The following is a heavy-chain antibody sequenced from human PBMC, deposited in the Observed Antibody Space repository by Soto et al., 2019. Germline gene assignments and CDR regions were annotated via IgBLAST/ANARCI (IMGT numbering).Heavy chain of an antibody. V-gene: IGHV3-21*01. CDR2: ISSSSSYI. CDR3: AREEGYYYDSSGSYDY. CDR1: GFTFSSYS. D-gene: IGHD3-22*01. Sequence: GGSLRLSCAASGFTFSSYSMNWVRQAPGKGLEWVSSISSSSSYIYYADSVKGRFTISRDNAKNSLYLQMNSLRAEDTAVYYCAREEGYYYDSSGSYDYWGQGTLVTVSS. J-gene: IGHJ4*02.